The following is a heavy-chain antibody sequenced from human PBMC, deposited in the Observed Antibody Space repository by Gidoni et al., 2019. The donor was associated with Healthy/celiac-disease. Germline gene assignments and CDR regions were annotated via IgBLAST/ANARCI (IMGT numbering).Heavy chain of an antibody. CDR3: TELVGERNY. J-gene: IGHJ4*02. D-gene: IGHD3-10*01. Sequence: STYYNPSLKSRVTISVDTSKNQFSLKLSSVTAADTAVYYCTELVGERNYWGQGTLVTVSS. V-gene: IGHV4-39*01. CDR2: ST.